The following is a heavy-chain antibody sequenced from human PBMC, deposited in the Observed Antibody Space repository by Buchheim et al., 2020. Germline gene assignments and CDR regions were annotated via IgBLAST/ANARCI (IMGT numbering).Heavy chain of an antibody. CDR2: IDPSDSYT. CDR1: GYSFTSYW. J-gene: IGHJ6*02. Sequence: EVQLVQSGAEVKKPGESLRISRKGSGYSFTSYWISWVRQMPGKGLEWMGRIDPSDSYTNYSPSFQGHVTISADKSISTTYLQWSSLKASDTAMYYCARTPSSSPNYYYYYGIDVWGQGTT. D-gene: IGHD6-6*01. V-gene: IGHV5-10-1*01. CDR3: ARTPSSSPNYYYYYGIDV.